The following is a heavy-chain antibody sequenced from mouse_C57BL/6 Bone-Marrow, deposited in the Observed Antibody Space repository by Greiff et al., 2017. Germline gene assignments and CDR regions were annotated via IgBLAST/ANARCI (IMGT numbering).Heavy chain of an antibody. CDR2: FHPYNDDT. CDR3: ARGYYGSDWYFDV. CDR1: GYTFTTYP. D-gene: IGHD1-1*01. Sequence: QVHVKQSGAELVKPGASVKMSCKASGYTFTTYPIEWMKQNHGKSLEWIGNFHPYNDDTKYNEKFKGKATLTVEKSSSTVYLELSRLTSDDSAVYYCARGYYGSDWYFDVWGTGTTVTVSS. V-gene: IGHV1-47*01. J-gene: IGHJ1*03.